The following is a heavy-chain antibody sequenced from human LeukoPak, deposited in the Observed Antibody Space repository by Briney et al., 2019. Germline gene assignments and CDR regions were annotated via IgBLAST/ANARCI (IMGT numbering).Heavy chain of an antibody. J-gene: IGHJ6*02. CDR3: AKDMSSDYYYGMDV. CDR1: GFTFDDYA. Sequence: PGGSLRLSCAASGFTFDDYAMHWVRQAPGKGLEWVSGISWNSGSIGYADSVKGRFTISRDNAKNSLYLQMNSLRAEDTALYYCAKDMSSDYYYGMDVWGQGTTVTVSS. V-gene: IGHV3-9*01. CDR2: ISWNSGSI. D-gene: IGHD3-10*01.